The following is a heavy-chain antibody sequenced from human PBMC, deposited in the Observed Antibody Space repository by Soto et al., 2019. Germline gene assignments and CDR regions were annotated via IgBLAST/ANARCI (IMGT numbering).Heavy chain of an antibody. CDR3: AREVEVGATLYYYYYGMDV. CDR2: ISSSSSYI. D-gene: IGHD1-26*01. Sequence: KTGGSLRLSCAASGFTFSSYSMNWVRQAPGKGLEWVSSISSSSSYIYYADSVKGRFTISRDNAKNSLYLQMNSLRAEDTAVYYCAREVEVGATLYYYYYGMDVWGQGTTVTISS. CDR1: GFTFSSYS. V-gene: IGHV3-21*01. J-gene: IGHJ6*02.